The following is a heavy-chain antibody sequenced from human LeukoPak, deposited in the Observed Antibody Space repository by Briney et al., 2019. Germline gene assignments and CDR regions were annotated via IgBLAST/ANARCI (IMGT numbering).Heavy chain of an antibody. V-gene: IGHV3-21*04. J-gene: IGHJ4*02. D-gene: IGHD4-17*01. CDR3: ARDSYGDYYFDY. CDR1: GFPFSDYR. Sequence: GGSLRLSCAASGFPFSDYRMNWVRQAPGKGLEWVSSISDTSTNIYYADSVKGRFTISRDNSKNTLFLQMNSLRAEDTAVYYCARDSYGDYYFDYWGQGTLVTVSS. CDR2: ISDTSTNI.